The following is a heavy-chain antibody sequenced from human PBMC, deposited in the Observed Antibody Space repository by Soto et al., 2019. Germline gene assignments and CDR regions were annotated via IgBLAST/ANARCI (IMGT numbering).Heavy chain of an antibody. D-gene: IGHD2-21*02. CDR1: GGTISRYY. CDR2: MYNTGST. Sequence: QVQLQESGPGLVKPSETLSLTCTVSGGTISRYYWSWIRQPPGKRLEWIGYMYNTGSTVYNPSCKSRVTISVDTSKNQFSLKLNSVTAADTAVYYCARDLWGYCGTDCYPLHVSGQGTTVTVSS. CDR3: ARDLWGYCGTDCYPLHV. J-gene: IGHJ6*02. V-gene: IGHV4-59*01.